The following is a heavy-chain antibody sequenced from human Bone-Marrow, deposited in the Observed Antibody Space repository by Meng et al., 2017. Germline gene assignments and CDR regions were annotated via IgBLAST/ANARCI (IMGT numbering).Heavy chain of an antibody. CDR3: AKASCSGGSCYARSAFDI. V-gene: IGHV3-23*01. CDR2: ISGSGGST. Sequence: GESLKISCAASGFTFSSYAMHWVRQAPGKGLEWVSAISGSGGSTYYADSVKGRFTISRDNSKNTLYLQMNSLRAEDTAVYYCAKASCSGGSCYARSAFDIWGQGTMVTV. J-gene: IGHJ3*02. CDR1: GFTFSSYA. D-gene: IGHD2-15*01.